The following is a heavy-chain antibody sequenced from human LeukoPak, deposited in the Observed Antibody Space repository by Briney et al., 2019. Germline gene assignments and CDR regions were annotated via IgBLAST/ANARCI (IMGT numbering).Heavy chain of an antibody. J-gene: IGHJ4*02. CDR1: GGSFSGYY. D-gene: IGHD6-13*01. Sequence: SETLSLTCAVYGGSFSGYYWSWIRQPPGKGLEWIGEINHSGSTNYNPSLKSRVTISVDTSKNQFSLKLSSVTAADTAMYYCARRGYSSSWYGSYYFDYWGQGTLVTVSS. V-gene: IGHV4-34*01. CDR2: INHSGST. CDR3: ARRGYSSSWYGSYYFDY.